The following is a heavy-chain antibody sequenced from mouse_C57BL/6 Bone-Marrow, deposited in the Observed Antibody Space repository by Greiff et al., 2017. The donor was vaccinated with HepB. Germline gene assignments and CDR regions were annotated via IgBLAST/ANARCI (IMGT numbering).Heavy chain of an antibody. CDR1: GFTFSDYY. D-gene: IGHD3-1*01. J-gene: IGHJ2*01. CDR3: ARQRANFYYFDY. CDR2: ISNGGGST. Sequence: EVMLVESGGGLVQPEGSLKLSCAASGFTFSDYYMYWVRQTPEKRLEWVAYISNGGGSTYYPDTVKGRFTISRDNAKNTLYLQMSRLKSEDTAMYYCARQRANFYYFDYWGQGTTLTVSS. V-gene: IGHV5-12*01.